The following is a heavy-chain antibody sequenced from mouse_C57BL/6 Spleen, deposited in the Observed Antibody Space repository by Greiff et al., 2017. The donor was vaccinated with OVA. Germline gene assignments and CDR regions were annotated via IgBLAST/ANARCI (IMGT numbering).Heavy chain of an antibody. V-gene: IGHV1-69*01. J-gene: IGHJ4*01. Sequence: VQLQQPGAELVMPGASVKLSCKASGYTFTSYWMHWVKQRPGQGLEWIGEIDPSDSYTNYNQKFKGKSTLTVDKSSSTAYMQLSSLTSEDSAVXYCARGGTGYAMDYWGRGTSDTVSS. CDR3: ARGGTGYAMDY. D-gene: IGHD3-3*01. CDR2: IDPSDSYT. CDR1: GYTFTSYW.